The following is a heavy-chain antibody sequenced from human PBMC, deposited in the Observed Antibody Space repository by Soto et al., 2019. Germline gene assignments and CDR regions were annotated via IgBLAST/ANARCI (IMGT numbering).Heavy chain of an antibody. CDR1: GFTLSSYS. Sequence: EVQLVESGGGLVKPGGSLRLSCAASGFTLSSYSMHWVRQAPGKGLEWVSSISSSSTYIYYADSLKGRFTISRDNAIDLLYLQINSLRADDTAVYYCARDLGSGWSEWGQGTLVSVSS. D-gene: IGHD6-13*01. CDR3: ARDLGSGWSE. J-gene: IGHJ4*02. CDR2: ISSSSTYI. V-gene: IGHV3-21*02.